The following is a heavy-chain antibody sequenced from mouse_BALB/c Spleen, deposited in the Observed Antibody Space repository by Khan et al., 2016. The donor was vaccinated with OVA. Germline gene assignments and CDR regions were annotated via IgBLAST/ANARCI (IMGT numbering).Heavy chain of an antibody. J-gene: IGHJ3*01. D-gene: IGHD2-14*01. CDR2: INPSSAYT. CDR3: ARDGAYYRNDGWFAY. V-gene: IGHV1-4*01. CDR1: GYTFTSYT. Sequence: VQLQESGAELARPGASVKMSCKASGYTFTSYTIHWIKQRPGQGLEWIGFINPSSAYTNYNQKFKDKATLTADKSSTTAFMQLRSLTYDDSAVYYCARDGAYYRNDGWFAYWGQGTLVTVSA.